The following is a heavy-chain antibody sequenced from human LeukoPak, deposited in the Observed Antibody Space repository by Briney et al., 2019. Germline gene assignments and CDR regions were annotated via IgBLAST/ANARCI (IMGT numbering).Heavy chain of an antibody. V-gene: IGHV3-49*04. CDR1: GFTFGDYA. CDR3: TRVLYGDYVYYYGMDV. Sequence: GGSLRLSCTASGFTFGDYAMSWVRQAPGKGLEWVGFIGSKAYGGTTEYAASVKGRFTISRDDSKSIAYLQMNSLKTEDTAVYYCTRVLYGDYVYYYGMDVWGQGTTVTVSS. CDR2: IGSKAYGGTT. J-gene: IGHJ6*02. D-gene: IGHD4-17*01.